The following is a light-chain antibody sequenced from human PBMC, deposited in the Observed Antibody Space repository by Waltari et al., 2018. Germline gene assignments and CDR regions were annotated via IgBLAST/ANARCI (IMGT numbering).Light chain of an antibody. Sequence: QSALTQPASVSGSPGQAITISCTGTSTNVGGYNLVSWYRQYPGKAPELMIFGVSERPSGMSNRLSGSKSGNTATLTISGLQAEDEADYYCLSYSGRSDYVFGTGTRV. CDR2: GVS. V-gene: IGLV2-23*02. J-gene: IGLJ1*01. CDR1: STNVGGYNL. CDR3: LSYSGRSDYV.